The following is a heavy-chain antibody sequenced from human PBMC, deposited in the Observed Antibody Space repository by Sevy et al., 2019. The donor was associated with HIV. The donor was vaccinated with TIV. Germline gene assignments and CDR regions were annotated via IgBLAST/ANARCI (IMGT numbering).Heavy chain of an antibody. V-gene: IGHV1-18*01. J-gene: IGHJ5*02. Sequence: ASVKVSCKASGYTFSSFGVSWVRQAPGQGLEWMGWIGAYNGNIKYAQILQDRVTMTTDTSTSTAYMELTSLTSDDTAVYFCARISTVRGLFNYFDPWGQGTLVTVSS. D-gene: IGHD3-10*01. CDR2: IGAYNGNI. CDR1: GYTFSSFG. CDR3: ARISTVRGLFNYFDP.